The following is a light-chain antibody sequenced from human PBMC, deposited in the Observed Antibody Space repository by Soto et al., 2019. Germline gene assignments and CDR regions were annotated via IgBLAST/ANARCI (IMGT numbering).Light chain of an antibody. J-gene: IGKJ1*01. V-gene: IGKV1-17*01. CDR3: QQTLSFPPT. Sequence: DIQMTQSPASLSASVTDRVTITCRASQDIGTDLGWYQQKPGKAPERLIYEASVLHSGVPPRFSGSGSGTDFTLTISSLQPEDFATYYCQQTLSFPPTFGQGTKVDIK. CDR1: QDIGTD. CDR2: EAS.